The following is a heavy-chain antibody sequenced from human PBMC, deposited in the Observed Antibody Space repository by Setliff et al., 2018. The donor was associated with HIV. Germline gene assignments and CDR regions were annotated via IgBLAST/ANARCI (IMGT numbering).Heavy chain of an antibody. J-gene: IGHJ3*02. CDR1: GFTFDDYA. CDR2: ISWNSGSI. Sequence: GGSLRLSCAASGFTFDDYAMHWVRQAPGKGLEWVSGISWNSGSIGYADSVKGRFTISRDNAKDSLYLQMNSLRAEDMALYYCAKATFFYGSGAGSAFDIWGQGTMVTVS. CDR3: AKATFFYGSGAGSAFDI. D-gene: IGHD3-10*01. V-gene: IGHV3-9*03.